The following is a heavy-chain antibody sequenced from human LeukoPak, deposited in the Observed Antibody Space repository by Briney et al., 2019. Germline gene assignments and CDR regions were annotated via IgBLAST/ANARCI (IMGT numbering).Heavy chain of an antibody. CDR2: IYHTGDT. J-gene: IGHJ4*02. V-gene: IGHV4-30-2*01. CDR1: GDSINSGGSY. CDR3: ARDDGSSGVDH. Sequence: SQTLSLTCTVSGDSINSGGSYWGWIRQPPGKGLEWIGYIYHTGDTFYNPSLKSRVTISLDRSQNQFSLSLTSMTAADTAVYYCARDDGSSGVDHWGQGTLVTVSS. D-gene: IGHD1-26*01.